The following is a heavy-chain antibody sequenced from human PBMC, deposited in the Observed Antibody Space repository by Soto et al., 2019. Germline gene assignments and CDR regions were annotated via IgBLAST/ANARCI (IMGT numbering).Heavy chain of an antibody. D-gene: IGHD3-3*01. CDR2: INHRGST. CDR3: ARNVGGYYFWNVYSYLDY. V-gene: IGHV4-34*01. CDR1: DGSFSGYY. Sequence: SETLSLTCAVYDGSFSGYYWSWIRQPPGKGLEWIGEINHRGSTNYNPSLKSRVTISVDTSKNQFSLKLSSVTAADTAVYYCARNVGGYYFWNVYSYLDYGGQGTMDTVYS. J-gene: IGHJ4*02.